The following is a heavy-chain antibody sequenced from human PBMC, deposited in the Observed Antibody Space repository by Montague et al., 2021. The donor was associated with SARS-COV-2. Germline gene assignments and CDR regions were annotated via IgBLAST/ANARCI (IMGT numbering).Heavy chain of an antibody. CDR3: ARGARQGYGFRLGSFDS. D-gene: IGHD3-10*01. CDR2: INHSGST. Sequence: SETLSLTCAVYGGSFSGYYWNWIRQPPAKGLEWIGEINHSGSTNYNPSLNSRVTMSVDTSKNQFSLKLSSVTAADTAVYYCARGARQGYGFRLGSFDSWGQGTLVAVSS. CDR1: GGSFSGYY. J-gene: IGHJ4*02. V-gene: IGHV4-34*01.